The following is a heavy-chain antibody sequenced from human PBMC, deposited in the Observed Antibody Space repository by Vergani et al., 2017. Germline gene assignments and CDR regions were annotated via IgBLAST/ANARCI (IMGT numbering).Heavy chain of an antibody. V-gene: IGHV4-61*02. Sequence: QVQLHESGPGLVKPSQTLSLTCTVSGGSITSGSFYWSWIRQPAGKGLEWIGRIHSSGTTNYNPSLKSRVTLSVDTSKNQLSLRMTSVTAADTAVYYCARGTYCSSTSCYDYWGQGTLVTVSS. CDR2: IHSSGTT. CDR3: ARGTYCSSTSCYDY. J-gene: IGHJ4*02. CDR1: GGSITSGSFY. D-gene: IGHD2-2*01.